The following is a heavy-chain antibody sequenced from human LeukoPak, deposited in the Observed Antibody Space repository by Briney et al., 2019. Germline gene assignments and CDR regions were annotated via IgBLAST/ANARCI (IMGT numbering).Heavy chain of an antibody. CDR2: IQRDGSDK. CDR1: GFTFSSNW. D-gene: IGHD3-10*02. J-gene: IGHJ6*04. V-gene: IGHV3-7*01. CDR3: AELGITIIGGV. Sequence: PGGSLRLSCAASGFTFSSNWMSWVRQAPGRGLELVANIQRDGSDKYYVDSVKGRFTVSRDNSKNSLYLQMNSLRAEDTAVYYCAELGITIIGGVWGKGTTVTISS.